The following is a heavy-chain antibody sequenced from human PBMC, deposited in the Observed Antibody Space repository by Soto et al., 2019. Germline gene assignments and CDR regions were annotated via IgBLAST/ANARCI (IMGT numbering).Heavy chain of an antibody. J-gene: IGHJ4*02. CDR2: VYHNGNT. CDR3: ATRGIVGPIY. V-gene: IGHV4-4*02. D-gene: IGHD1-26*01. CDR1: DGSINNGDW. Sequence: QVQLQESGTGLVEPSGTLSLTCNVYDGSINNGDWCSWVRQPPGKGLEWIGEVYHNGNTNYNASLKSRVTVSVDKSRNQFSLRLTSVTPAYTAVYYCATRGIVGPIYWGQGTLVTVSS.